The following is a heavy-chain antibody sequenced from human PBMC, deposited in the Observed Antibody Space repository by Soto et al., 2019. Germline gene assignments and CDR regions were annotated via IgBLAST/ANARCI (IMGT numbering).Heavy chain of an antibody. D-gene: IGHD3-10*01. Sequence: QVQLQQWGAGLLKPSETLSLTCAVYGGSFSGYYWSLIRQPPGKGLEWIGEINHSGDTNYNPSLKSRVTISIDTSKNQFSLKLSSVTAADTAVYYCARGGGPMVSPWGQGTLVTVSS. V-gene: IGHV4-34*01. CDR2: INHSGDT. CDR1: GGSFSGYY. J-gene: IGHJ5*02. CDR3: ARGGGPMVSP.